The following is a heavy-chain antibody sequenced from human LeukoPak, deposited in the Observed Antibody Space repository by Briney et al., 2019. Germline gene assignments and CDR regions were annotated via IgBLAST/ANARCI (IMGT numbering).Heavy chain of an antibody. V-gene: IGHV3-48*04. CDR2: ISSSGSTI. CDR3: ARDHGSTSYYYYYGMDV. Sequence: GGSLRLSCAASGFTFSSYWMSWVRQAPGKGLEWVSYISSSGSTIYYADSVKGRFTISRDNAKNSLYLQMNSLRAEDTAVYYCARDHGSTSYYYYYGMDVWGQGTTVTVSS. D-gene: IGHD2-2*01. J-gene: IGHJ6*02. CDR1: GFTFSSYW.